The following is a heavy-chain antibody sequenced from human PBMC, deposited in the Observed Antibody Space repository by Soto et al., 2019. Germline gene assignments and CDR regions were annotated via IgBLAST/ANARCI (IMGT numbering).Heavy chain of an antibody. CDR1: GYTFTSYG. V-gene: IGHV1-18*01. D-gene: IGHD3-22*01. CDR2: ISAYNGNT. J-gene: IGHJ6*02. CDR3: AGEGYFDSRGYQYGMDV. Sequence: QVQLVQSGAEVKKPGASVKVSCKASGYTFTSYGISWVRQAPGQGLEWMGWISAYNGNTNYAQKLQGRVTMTTDTSKSTAYMELRSLRSDDTAVDYCAGEGYFDSRGYQYGMDVWGQGTTVTVSS.